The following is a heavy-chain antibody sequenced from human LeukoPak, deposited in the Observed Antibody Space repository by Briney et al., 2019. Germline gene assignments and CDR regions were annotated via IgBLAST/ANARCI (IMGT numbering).Heavy chain of an antibody. CDR2: ISGSGGST. Sequence: GSLRLSCAASGFTFSSYAMSWVRQAPGKGLEWVSAISGSGGSTYYTDSVKGRFTISRDNSKNTLYLQMNSLRAEDTAVYYCARDGYSSGWYSLGYDYYYGMDVWGQGTTVTVSS. J-gene: IGHJ6*02. CDR1: GFTFSSYA. CDR3: ARDGYSSGWYSLGYDYYYGMDV. V-gene: IGHV3-23*01. D-gene: IGHD6-19*01.